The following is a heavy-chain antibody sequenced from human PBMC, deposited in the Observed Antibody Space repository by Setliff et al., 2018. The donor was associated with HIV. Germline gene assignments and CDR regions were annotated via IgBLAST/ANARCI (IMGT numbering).Heavy chain of an antibody. J-gene: IGHJ4*02. V-gene: IGHV4-39*01. CDR2: IYYNGDT. CDR1: GDSISNSAYF. D-gene: IGHD2-15*01. CDR3: ARRLVVVAAEAYFDS. Sequence: PSETLSLTCSVSGDSISNSAYFWGWIRQPSGKGLEYIGSIYYNGDTYYNPSLKSRVTISVDTSNNQFSLKLRSVTAADTAVYYCARRLVVVAAEAYFDSWGQGALVTVSS.